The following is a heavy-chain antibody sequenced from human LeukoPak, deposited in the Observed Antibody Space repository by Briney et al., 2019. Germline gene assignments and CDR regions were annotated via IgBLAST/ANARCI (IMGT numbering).Heavy chain of an antibody. Sequence: PGGSLRLSCAASGFTFSVSAIHWVRQASGKGLEWVGRIRTRTNRYATAYAAAVKGRFTVSRDDSKNTAYLQMNSLRAEDTAVYYCAKDGNWNYVPADYWGQGTLVTVSS. CDR2: IRTRTNRYAT. D-gene: IGHD1-7*01. J-gene: IGHJ4*02. V-gene: IGHV3-73*01. CDR1: GFTFSVSA. CDR3: AKDGNWNYVPADY.